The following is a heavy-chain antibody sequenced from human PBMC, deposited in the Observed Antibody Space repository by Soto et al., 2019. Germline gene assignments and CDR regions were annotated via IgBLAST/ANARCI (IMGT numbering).Heavy chain of an antibody. D-gene: IGHD1-26*01. CDR2: IYSGDST. Sequence: PGGSLRLSCAASGFTVSTNYMSWVRQAPGKGLEWVSGIYSGDSTSYADSEKGRFTISRDSSKNTVYLQMNRLRAEDTAVYYCAKRRAMGTTGAFDIWGQGTMVTVSS. J-gene: IGHJ3*02. CDR1: GFTVSTNY. CDR3: AKRRAMGTTGAFDI. V-gene: IGHV3-53*01.